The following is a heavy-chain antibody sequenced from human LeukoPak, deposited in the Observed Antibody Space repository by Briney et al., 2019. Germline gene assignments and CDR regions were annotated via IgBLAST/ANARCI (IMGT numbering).Heavy chain of an antibody. CDR2: IHHSGST. J-gene: IGHJ4*02. D-gene: IGHD6-19*01. V-gene: IGHV4-34*01. Sequence: SETLSLTCAVYGGSFSGYYWSWIRQPPGKGLEWIGEIHHSGSTNYNPSLKSRVTISVDTSKNQFSLKLSSVTAADTAVYFCARQLRGEAVAGHLQPFDYWGQGTLVTVSS. CDR1: GGSFSGYY. CDR3: ARQLRGEAVAGHLQPFDY.